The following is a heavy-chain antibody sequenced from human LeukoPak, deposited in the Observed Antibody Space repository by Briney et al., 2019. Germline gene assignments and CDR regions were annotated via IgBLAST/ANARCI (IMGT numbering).Heavy chain of an antibody. J-gene: IGHJ4*02. CDR2: ISSSGSTI. Sequence: GGSLRLSCAASGFTFSSYSMNWVRQAPGKGLEWVSYISSSGSTIYYADSVKGRFTISRDNAKNSLYLQMNSLRAEDTAVYYCARVVAGGDCCPDYWGQGTLVTVSS. D-gene: IGHD2-21*02. V-gene: IGHV3-48*04. CDR3: ARVVAGGDCCPDY. CDR1: GFTFSSYS.